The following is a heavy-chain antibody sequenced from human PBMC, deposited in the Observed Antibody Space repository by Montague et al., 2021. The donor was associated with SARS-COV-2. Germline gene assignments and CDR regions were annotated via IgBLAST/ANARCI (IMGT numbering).Heavy chain of an antibody. CDR3: ARDEGSSGHDY. D-gene: IGHD3-22*01. CDR1: CRSIRAESGC. V-gene: IGHV4-31*03. Sequence: TLSLTCSILCRSIRAESGCSRLFTPVPAKGLVWIGYIYYSGSTYYNPSLKSRVTISVDTSKSQFSLKLSSVTAADTAVYYCARDEGSSGHDYWGQGTLVTVSS. J-gene: IGHJ4*02. CDR2: IYYSGST.